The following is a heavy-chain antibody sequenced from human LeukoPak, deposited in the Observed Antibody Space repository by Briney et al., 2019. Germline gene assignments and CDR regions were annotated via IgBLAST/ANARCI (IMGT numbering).Heavy chain of an antibody. J-gene: IGHJ4*02. D-gene: IGHD2-2*01. Sequence: PGGSLRLSCAASGFTFSRYSMNWVRQAPGKGLEWVSSISISSNYKYYPDSLKGRFTISRDNAKNSLYLQMNSLRAEDTAIYYCAKDQADCSRSSCYEQGFDYWGQGTLVTVSS. CDR1: GFTFSRYS. CDR3: AKDQADCSRSSCYEQGFDY. CDR2: ISISSNYK. V-gene: IGHV3-21*04.